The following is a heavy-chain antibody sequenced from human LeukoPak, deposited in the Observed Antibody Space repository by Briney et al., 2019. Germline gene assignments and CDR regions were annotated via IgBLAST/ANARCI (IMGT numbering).Heavy chain of an antibody. Sequence: EALKIPSNGSAYSFSSYCIAWVGHMPAKGLEWMGSIFSGDSNSRYSASFKGQVTISVDKSFSTAYLQRSSLKAADTAMYYCARREGSGNYLINYWGEGTLVTVSS. V-gene: IGHV5-51*01. J-gene: IGHJ4*02. CDR2: IFSGDSNS. CDR3: ARREGSGNYLINY. CDR1: AYSFSSYC. D-gene: IGHD3-10*01.